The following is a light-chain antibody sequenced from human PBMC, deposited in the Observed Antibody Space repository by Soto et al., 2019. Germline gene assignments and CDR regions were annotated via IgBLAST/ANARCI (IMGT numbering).Light chain of an antibody. CDR3: CSYAEKYFYV. V-gene: IGLV2-11*01. Sequence: QSVLTQPRSVSGSPGQSVTVSCTGTSSDVGGHDYVSWYQHHPGEAPKLIIYDVTKRPSGVPDRFSGSKSGNTASLTISGLQAEDEADYHCCSYAEKYFYVFGSGTKLTVL. J-gene: IGLJ1*01. CDR1: SSDVGGHDY. CDR2: DVT.